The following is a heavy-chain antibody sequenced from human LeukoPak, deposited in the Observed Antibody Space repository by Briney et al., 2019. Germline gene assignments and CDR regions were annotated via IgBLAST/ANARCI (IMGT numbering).Heavy chain of an antibody. V-gene: IGHV1-3*01. CDR3: ARDPRYSSGWVSYFDY. CDR2: INAGNGNT. D-gene: IGHD6-19*01. CDR1: GYTFSNYA. J-gene: IGHJ4*02. Sequence: GASVKVSCKASGYTFSNYAIHWVRQAPGQGLEWMGWINAGNGNTKYSQKFQGRVTITRDTSASTAYMELSSLRSEDTAVYYCARDPRYSSGWVSYFDYWGQGTLVTVSS.